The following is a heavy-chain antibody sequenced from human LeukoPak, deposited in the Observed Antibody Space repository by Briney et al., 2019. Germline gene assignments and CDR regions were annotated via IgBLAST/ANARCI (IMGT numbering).Heavy chain of an antibody. Sequence: GGSLRLSCAASGFTFSSYIMNWVRQAPGKGLEWVSYISSSSSTIYYADSVKGRFTISRDNAKNSLYLQMNSLRAEDTAVYYCARDGPWFGEFFDYWGQGTLVTVSS. J-gene: IGHJ4*02. CDR3: ARDGPWFGEFFDY. V-gene: IGHV3-48*04. CDR1: GFTFSSYI. D-gene: IGHD3-10*01. CDR2: ISSSSSTI.